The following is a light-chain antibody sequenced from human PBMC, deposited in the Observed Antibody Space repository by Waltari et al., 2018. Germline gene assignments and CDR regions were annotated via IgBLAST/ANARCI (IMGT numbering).Light chain of an antibody. J-gene: IGLJ2*01. CDR3: QVWDRSNEDAHPYGV. CDR1: QLYNKA. V-gene: IGLV3-21*02. CDR2: DDS. Sequence: SGVLTQPPSVSVAPGQTAKITCRGAQLYNKAFHWHQQRPGQAPVLVIYDDSDRPSGIPERFSGSNSGNTATLTISRVEAGDEADYFCQVWDRSNEDAHPYGVFGGGTKLTVL.